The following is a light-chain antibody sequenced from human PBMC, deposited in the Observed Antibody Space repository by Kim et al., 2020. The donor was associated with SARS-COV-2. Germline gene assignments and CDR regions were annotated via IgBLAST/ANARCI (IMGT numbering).Light chain of an antibody. J-gene: IGKJ5*01. V-gene: IGKV1-33*01. Sequence: DIQMTQSPASLSASVGDRVTITCQASQDINNFINWYQQTPGKAPRLLIYAASNLETGVPSRFSGSGSGTDFTFTISSVQPEDIATYHCQQHEYLPTTFGQGTLLEIK. CDR2: AAS. CDR3: QQHEYLPTT. CDR1: QDINNF.